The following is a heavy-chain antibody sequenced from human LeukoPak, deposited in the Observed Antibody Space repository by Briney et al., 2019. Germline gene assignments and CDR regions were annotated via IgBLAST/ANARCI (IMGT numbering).Heavy chain of an antibody. CDR2: IIPIFGTA. CDR1: GGTFSSYA. J-gene: IGHJ5*02. V-gene: IGHV1-69*05. Sequence: ASVKVSCKASGGTFSSYAISWVRQAPGQGLEWMGGIIPIFGTANYAQKFQGRVTITTDESTSTAYMELSSLRSEDTAVYYCARGPDRYNWNYDGLSFDPWGQGTLVTVSS. D-gene: IGHD1-7*01. CDR3: ARGPDRYNWNYDGLSFDP.